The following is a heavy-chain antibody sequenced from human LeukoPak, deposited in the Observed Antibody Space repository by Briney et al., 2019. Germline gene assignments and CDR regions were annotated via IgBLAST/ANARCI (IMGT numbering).Heavy chain of an antibody. CDR3: ARAKYYDILTGPKRPSYYFDY. V-gene: IGHV3-7*01. D-gene: IGHD3-9*01. CDR1: GFTFSSYW. J-gene: IGHJ4*02. CDR2: IKQDGSEK. Sequence: GGSLRLSCAASGFTFSSYWMSWVRQAPGKGLEWVANIKQDGSEKYYVDSVKGRFTISRDNAKNSLYLQMNSLRAGDTAVYYCARAKYYDILTGPKRPSYYFDYWGQGTLVTVSS.